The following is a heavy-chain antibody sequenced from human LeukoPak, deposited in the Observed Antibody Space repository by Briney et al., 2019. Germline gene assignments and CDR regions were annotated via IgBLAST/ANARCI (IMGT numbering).Heavy chain of an antibody. J-gene: IGHJ5*02. V-gene: IGHV3-74*01. D-gene: IGHD6-25*01. CDR3: ATDVTGSEDR. Sequence: GGSLDLSFVVSGFPFGNFWMHWVRQVPGKGLVWVARMDTDGRTTDYADSVKGRFTISRDNARNTLYLQMRSLRADDTALYYCATDVTGSEDRWGQGTLVTVSS. CDR2: MDTDGRTT. CDR1: GFPFGNFW.